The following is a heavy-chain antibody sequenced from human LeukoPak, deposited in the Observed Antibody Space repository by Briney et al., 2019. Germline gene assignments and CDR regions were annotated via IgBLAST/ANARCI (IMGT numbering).Heavy chain of an antibody. CDR2: ISWDGGNT. CDR1: GFTFDDYT. CDR3: VLLSLTPG. Sequence: GGSLRLSCAASGFTFDDYTMHWVRQAPGKGLEWVSLISWDGGNTFYADSVKGRFTISRDNAKNTLYLQMDSLRPEDTAVYYCVLLSLTPGWGQGTLVTVSS. D-gene: IGHD2-8*01. J-gene: IGHJ4*02. V-gene: IGHV3-43*01.